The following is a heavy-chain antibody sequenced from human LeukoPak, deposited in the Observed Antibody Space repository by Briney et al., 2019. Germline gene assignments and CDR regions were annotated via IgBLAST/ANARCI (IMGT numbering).Heavy chain of an antibody. CDR1: GGSISSGGYS. J-gene: IGHJ4*02. CDR3: ARVRSDYADY. Sequence: PSETLSLTCAVSGGSISSGGYSWSRIRQPPGKGLEWIGYIYHSGSTYYNPSLKSRVTISVDRSKNQFSLKLSSVTAADTAVYYCARVRSDYADYWGQGTLVTVSS. V-gene: IGHV4-30-2*01. D-gene: IGHD4-17*01. CDR2: IYHSGST.